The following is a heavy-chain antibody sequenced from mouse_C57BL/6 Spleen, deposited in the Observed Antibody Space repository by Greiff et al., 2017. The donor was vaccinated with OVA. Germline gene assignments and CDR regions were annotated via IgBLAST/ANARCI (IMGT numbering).Heavy chain of an antibody. CDR1: GYTFTDYY. CDR3: AREAGYMFAY. CDR2: INPNYGTT. V-gene: IGHV1-39*01. Sequence: VQLQQSGPELVKPGASVKISCKASGYTFTDYYMNWVKQSHGKSLEWIGVINPNYGTTNYTQKFKGKATLTVDQSSSTAYMPLNSLTSEDSAVYDCAREAGYMFAYWGQGTLVTVSA. D-gene: IGHD1-3*01. J-gene: IGHJ3*01.